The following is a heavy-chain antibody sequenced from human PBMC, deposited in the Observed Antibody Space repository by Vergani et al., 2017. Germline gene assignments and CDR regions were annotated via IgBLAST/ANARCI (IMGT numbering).Heavy chain of an antibody. D-gene: IGHD6-13*01. CDR3: ARKHSSSWYNGSKGDYYFDY. CDR2: IYWDDDK. V-gene: IGHV2-5*02. Sequence: QITLKESGPTLVKPTQTLTLTCTFSGFSLSTSGVGVGWIRQPPGKALEWLALIYWDDDKRYSPSLKSRLTITKDTSKNQVVLTMTNMDPVDTATYYCARKHSSSWYNGSKGDYYFDYWGQGTLVTVSS. CDR1: GFSLSTSGVG. J-gene: IGHJ4*02.